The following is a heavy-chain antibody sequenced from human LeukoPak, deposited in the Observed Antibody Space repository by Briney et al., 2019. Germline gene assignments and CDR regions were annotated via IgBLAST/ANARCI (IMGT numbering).Heavy chain of an antibody. CDR3: ARTRPDIAGYYFDH. V-gene: IGHV3-30*04. CDR2: ISYDGSNK. D-gene: IGHD3-10*01. Sequence: PGRSLRLSCAASGFTFSSYAIHWVRQAPGPGLEEVAVISYDGSNKYYADSAHGRFTISRDDSKNTLYSQMNSLIAAATTAYYCARTRPDIAGYYFDHWRQGTVVSVSS. J-gene: IGHJ4*02. CDR1: GFTFSSYA.